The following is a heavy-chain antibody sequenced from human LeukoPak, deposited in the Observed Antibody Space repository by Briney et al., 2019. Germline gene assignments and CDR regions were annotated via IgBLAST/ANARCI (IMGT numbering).Heavy chain of an antibody. J-gene: IGHJ1*01. CDR3: AKSHPPTVTTEEGEYLQH. CDR2: ISFDGSNQ. D-gene: IGHD4-17*01. CDR1: GFTFSSFG. Sequence: GSLRLSCAASGFTFSSFGMHWVCQAPGQGLEWVAVISFDGSNQYYADSVKGRFTIYRDNFKNTVYLQMNCLRAEETAVYYCAKSHPPTVTTEEGEYLQHWGQGALGTVSS. V-gene: IGHV3-30*18.